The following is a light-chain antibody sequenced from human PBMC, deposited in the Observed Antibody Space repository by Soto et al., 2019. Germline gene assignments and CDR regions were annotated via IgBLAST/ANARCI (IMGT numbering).Light chain of an antibody. CDR2: ENN. CDR1: SSNIGNDY. Sequence: QPVLTQPPSVSAAPGQKVTISCSGSSSNIGNDYVSWYQQLPGTAPKLLIYENNRRPSGIPDRFSGSKSGTSATLGITGLQTGDEADYYCGTWDSSLSVGGFGGGTKLTVL. V-gene: IGLV1-51*02. CDR3: GTWDSSLSVGG. J-gene: IGLJ3*02.